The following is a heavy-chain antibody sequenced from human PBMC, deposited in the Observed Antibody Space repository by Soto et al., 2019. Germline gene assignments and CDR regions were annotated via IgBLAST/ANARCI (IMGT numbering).Heavy chain of an antibody. Sequence: SETLSLTFTVSGGSVSSGSYYWSWIRQPPGKGLEWIGYIYYSGSTNYNPSLKSRVTMSVDTSKNQFPLKLSSVTAADTAVSYCARHYSRSFNWFDPWGQGTLVTVSS. J-gene: IGHJ5*02. CDR2: IYYSGST. CDR3: ARHYSRSFNWFDP. D-gene: IGHD6-6*01. V-gene: IGHV4-61*01. CDR1: GGSVSSGSYY.